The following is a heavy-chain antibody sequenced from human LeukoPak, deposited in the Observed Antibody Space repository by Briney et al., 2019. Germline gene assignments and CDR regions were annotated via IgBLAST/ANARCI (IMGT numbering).Heavy chain of an antibody. D-gene: IGHD3-10*01. V-gene: IGHV4-61*02. CDR3: ARVCYYGSGSYYHYYYYYYMDV. J-gene: IGHJ6*03. Sequence: SETLTLTCTVSGRSISSGSYYWNWIRQPAGKGLEWIGRIYTSGSTNYNPSLKSRVIISVDTSKNQFSLKLSSVTAADTAVYYCARVCYYGSGSYYHYYYYYYMDVWGKGTTVTVSS. CDR1: GRSISSGSYY. CDR2: IYTSGST.